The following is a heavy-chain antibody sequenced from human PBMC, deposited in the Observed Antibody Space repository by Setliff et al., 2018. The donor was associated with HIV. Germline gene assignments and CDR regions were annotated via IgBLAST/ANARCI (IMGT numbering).Heavy chain of an antibody. J-gene: IGHJ6*03. CDR1: GASITSHN. CDR3: TRDLWGDDYYYNNMDV. Sequence: SETLSLTCSVSGASITSHNWSWIRQAPGKGLEWIGRIYTRGNTNYNPSLRSRVTMSVDTSKNQFSLKVTSVTAADTAVYYCTRDLWGDDYYYNNMDVWGKGTTVTVSS. V-gene: IGHV4-4*07. D-gene: IGHD2-21*02. CDR2: IYTRGNT.